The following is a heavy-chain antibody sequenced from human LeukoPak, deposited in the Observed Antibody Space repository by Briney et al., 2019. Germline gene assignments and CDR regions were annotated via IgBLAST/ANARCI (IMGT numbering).Heavy chain of an antibody. CDR2: IYYSGST. CDR1: GRSISNYY. Sequence: EPSETLSLTCTVSGRSISNYYWSWIRQPPGKGLEWIGYIYYSGSTNYNPSLNSRVTISVDTSKNQFSLKLSSVTAADTAVYYCGRHNYDSSGYYYFDYWGQGTLVTVSS. J-gene: IGHJ4*02. D-gene: IGHD3-22*01. V-gene: IGHV4-59*08. CDR3: GRHNYDSSGYYYFDY.